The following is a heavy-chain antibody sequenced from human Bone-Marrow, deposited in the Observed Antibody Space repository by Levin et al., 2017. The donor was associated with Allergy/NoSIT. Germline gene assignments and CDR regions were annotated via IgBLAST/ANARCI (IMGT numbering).Heavy chain of an antibody. J-gene: IGHJ4*02. D-gene: IGHD1-14*01. CDR2: IKTDGSET. CDR1: GFSFSGYW. V-gene: IGHV3-7*01. Sequence: GESLKISCAASGFSFSGYWMGWVRLVPGKGLEWVATIKTDGSETYYLESVKGRFIISRDNAKNSSFLQMNSLRAEDTAVFYCATPSRNAEELYWGQGALVTVSS. CDR3: ATPSRNAEELY.